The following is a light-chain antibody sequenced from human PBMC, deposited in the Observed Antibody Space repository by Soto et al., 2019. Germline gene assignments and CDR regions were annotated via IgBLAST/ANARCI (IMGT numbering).Light chain of an antibody. J-gene: IGKJ1*01. V-gene: IGKV4-1*01. CDR2: WAS. CDR1: QSVFYSSKTKNS. CDR3: HQYYGSPWT. Sequence: DIVMTQSPDSLAVSLGERATIKCKSSQSVFYSSKTKNSLAWYQQKPGQPPKLLIYWASTRESGVTDRSSGSGSVTDFTLTISGVQAEDVAVYYCHQYYGSPWTFGQGTKVEIK.